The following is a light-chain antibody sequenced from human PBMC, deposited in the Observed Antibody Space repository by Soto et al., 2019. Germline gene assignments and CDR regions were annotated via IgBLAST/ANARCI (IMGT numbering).Light chain of an antibody. J-gene: IGLJ3*02. CDR1: SSDVGGYNY. Sequence: QSALTQPASVSGSPGQSITISCTGTSSDVGGYNYVSWFQQHPGKAPKLMIYVVSNRPSGISNRFSGSKSGNTASLTISGLQAEDGADYYCSSYTTSSSWVFGGGTKLPVL. CDR3: SSYTTSSSWV. CDR2: VVS. V-gene: IGLV2-14*01.